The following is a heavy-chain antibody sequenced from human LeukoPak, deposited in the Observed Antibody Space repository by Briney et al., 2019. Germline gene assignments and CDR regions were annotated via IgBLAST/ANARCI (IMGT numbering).Heavy chain of an antibody. CDR3: ARARLTPNYSNYFYYYYGMDV. CDR1: GGSISSYY. V-gene: IGHV4-59*12. Sequence: SETLSLTCTVSGGSISSYYWSWIRQPPGKGLEWIGYIYYSGSTNYNPSLKSRVTISVDTSKNQFSLKLSSVTAADTAVYYCARARLTPNYSNYFYYYYGMDVWGQGTTVTVSS. J-gene: IGHJ6*02. CDR2: IYYSGST. D-gene: IGHD4-11*01.